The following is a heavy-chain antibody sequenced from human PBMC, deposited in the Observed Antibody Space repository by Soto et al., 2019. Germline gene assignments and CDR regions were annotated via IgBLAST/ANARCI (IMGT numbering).Heavy chain of an antibody. Sequence: GGSLRLSCKASGFSFSDYAMTWVRQAPGKGLEWVSVIRGSGDNTFYAASVKGRFAISRDNSKNVQYLQMNSLSADDAAVYFCAKGRAITVYGVDSLFDYWGLGTLVTVST. V-gene: IGHV3-23*01. CDR2: IRGSGDNT. J-gene: IGHJ4*01. CDR1: GFSFSDYA. D-gene: IGHD3-3*01. CDR3: AKGRAITVYGVDSLFDY.